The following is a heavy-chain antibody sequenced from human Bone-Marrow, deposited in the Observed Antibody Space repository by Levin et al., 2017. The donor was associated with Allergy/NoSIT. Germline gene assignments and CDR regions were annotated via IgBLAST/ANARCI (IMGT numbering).Heavy chain of an antibody. CDR2: VYPADSDT. Sequence: GGSLRLSCEGSGYAFFTYWIGWVRQRPGEGLEWMGIVYPADSDTRYSPSFLGQVTISADKSINTVYLQWRSLEASDTAMYYCVRQKGSYLDYWGQGTLVAVSS. CDR1: GYAFFTYW. J-gene: IGHJ4*02. V-gene: IGHV5-51*01. CDR3: VRQKGSYLDY.